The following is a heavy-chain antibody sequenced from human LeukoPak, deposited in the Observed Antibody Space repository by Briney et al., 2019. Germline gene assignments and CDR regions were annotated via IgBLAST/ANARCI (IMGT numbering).Heavy chain of an antibody. Sequence: GGSLRLSCAASGFTFSSYAMHWVRQAPGKGLEWVAVISYDGSNKYYADSVKGRFTISRDNSKNTLYLQMNSLRAEDTALYYCAKDREPYYYGSAYFDYWGQGTLVTVSS. V-gene: IGHV3-30-3*01. CDR2: ISYDGSNK. D-gene: IGHD3-10*01. CDR3: AKDREPYYYGSAYFDY. J-gene: IGHJ4*02. CDR1: GFTFSSYA.